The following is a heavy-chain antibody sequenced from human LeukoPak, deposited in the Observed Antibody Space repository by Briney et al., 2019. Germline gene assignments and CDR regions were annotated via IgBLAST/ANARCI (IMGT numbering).Heavy chain of an antibody. Sequence: ASVKVSCKASGYTFTGYYMHWVRQAPGQGPEWMGWINPNSGGTNYAQKFQGRVTMTRDTSISTAYMELSRLRSDDTAVYYCARRYCSGGSCYGVTIDYWGQGTLVTVSS. CDR3: ARRYCSGGSCYGVTIDY. V-gene: IGHV1-2*02. CDR2: INPNSGGT. J-gene: IGHJ4*02. CDR1: GYTFTGYY. D-gene: IGHD2-15*01.